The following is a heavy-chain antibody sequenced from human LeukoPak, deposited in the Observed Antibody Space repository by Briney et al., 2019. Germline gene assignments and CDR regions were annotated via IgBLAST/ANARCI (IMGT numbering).Heavy chain of an antibody. J-gene: IGHJ5*02. CDR1: GGSISSSSYY. D-gene: IGHD6-19*01. CDR3: ARDTVAVAPRNWFDP. Sequence: SETLSLTCTVSGGSISSSSYYWGWIRQPPGKGLEWIGSIYYSGSTYYNPSLKSRVTISVDTSKNQFSLKLSSVTAADTAVYYCARDTVAVAPRNWFDPWGQGTLVTVSS. CDR2: IYYSGST. V-gene: IGHV4-39*07.